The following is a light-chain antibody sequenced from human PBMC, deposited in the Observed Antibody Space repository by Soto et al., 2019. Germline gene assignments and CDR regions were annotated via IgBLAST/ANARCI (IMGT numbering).Light chain of an antibody. CDR3: LQHNTYPRA. J-gene: IGKJ1*01. CDR2: AAS. CDR1: QDIGSD. Sequence: DIQMTQSPASLSASVGDRVTITCRASQDIGSDLGWYQQKPGRAPKRLMFAASRLQSGVPSRFSGSGSGSEFTLTISSLQPDDFATYYCLQHNTYPRAFGQGTKVEMK. V-gene: IGKV1-17*01.